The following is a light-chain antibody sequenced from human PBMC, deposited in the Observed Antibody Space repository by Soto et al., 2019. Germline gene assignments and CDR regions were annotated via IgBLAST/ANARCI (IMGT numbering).Light chain of an antibody. J-gene: IGKJ3*01. Sequence: EIVLTQSPGTLSLSPGERATLSCRASQSVSSNYLAWYQQKPGQAPRILIYGASSRATGIPDRFSGSGSGTDFTLTISRLGPEDFAVYYCQQYGSSYTFGPGTKVDIK. CDR2: GAS. CDR1: QSVSSNY. CDR3: QQYGSSYT. V-gene: IGKV3-20*01.